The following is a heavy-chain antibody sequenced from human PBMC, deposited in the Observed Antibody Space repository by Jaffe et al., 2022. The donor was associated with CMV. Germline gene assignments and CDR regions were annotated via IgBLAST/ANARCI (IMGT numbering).Heavy chain of an antibody. V-gene: IGHV3-21*01. CDR2: ISSSSSYI. CDR1: GFTFSSYS. D-gene: IGHD2-15*01. Sequence: EVQLVESGGGLVKPGGSLRLSCAASGFTFSSYSMNWVRQAPGKGLEWVSSISSSSSYIYYADSVKGRFTISRDNAKNSLYLQMNSLRAEDTAVYYCARDLTPYCSGGSCYFDYWGQGTLVTVSS. J-gene: IGHJ4*02. CDR3: ARDLTPYCSGGSCYFDY.